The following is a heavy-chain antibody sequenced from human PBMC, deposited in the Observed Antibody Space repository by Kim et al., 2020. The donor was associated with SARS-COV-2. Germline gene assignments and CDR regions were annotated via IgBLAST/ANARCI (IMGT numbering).Heavy chain of an antibody. J-gene: IGHJ2*01. CDR3: ARQGSGSGTHGALPI. CDR1: VRSFSGYF. Sequence: SETLSLTCAVYVRSFSGYFWTWVRQVPGKGLEWIGETDPSGDTRYNPSLQSRVTILVDKSKNQFSLSLISVISADTAVYYFARQGSGSGTHGALPIWGPG. V-gene: IGHV4-34*01. D-gene: IGHD3-10*01. CDR2: TDPSGDT.